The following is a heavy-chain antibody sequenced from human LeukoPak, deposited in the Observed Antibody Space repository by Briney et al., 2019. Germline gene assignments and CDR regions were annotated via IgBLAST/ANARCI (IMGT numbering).Heavy chain of an antibody. CDR2: INHSGST. V-gene: IGHV4-34*01. CDR1: GGSFSGYY. Sequence: SVTLSLTCAVHGGSFSGYYWSWIRQPPGKGLEWIGEINHSGSTNYNPSLKSRVTISVDTSKNQFSLKLSSVTAADTAVYYCASRGPYCSGGSCYQRKYNWFDPWGQGTLVTVSS. J-gene: IGHJ5*02. D-gene: IGHD2-15*01. CDR3: ASRGPYCSGGSCYQRKYNWFDP.